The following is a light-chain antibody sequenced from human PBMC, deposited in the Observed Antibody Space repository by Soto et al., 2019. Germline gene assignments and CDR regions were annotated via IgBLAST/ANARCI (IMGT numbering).Light chain of an antibody. CDR1: QGISNY. CDR2: AAS. V-gene: IGKV1-27*01. Sequence: IQMTKAPSCVATSDGDRVTSTCRASQGISNYLAWYQQKPGKVPKLLIYAASTLQSGVPSRFSGSGSGTDSTLTISSLQPEDVATYYCQKYNSAPWTFGQGTKVDIK. CDR3: QKYNSAPWT. J-gene: IGKJ1*01.